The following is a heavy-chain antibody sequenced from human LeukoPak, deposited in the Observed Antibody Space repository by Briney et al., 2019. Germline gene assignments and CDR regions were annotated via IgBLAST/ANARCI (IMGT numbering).Heavy chain of an antibody. V-gene: IGHV4-34*01. J-gene: IGHJ6*03. Sequence: SETLSLTCAVYGGSFSGYYWSWIRQPPGKGLEWIGEINHSGSTNYNPSLKSRVTISVDTSKNLFSLKLSSVTAADTAVYYCARGRSYCSGTSCTRGYYYTDVWGKGTTVTVSS. D-gene: IGHD2-2*01. CDR2: INHSGST. CDR1: GGSFSGYY. CDR3: ARGRSYCSGTSCTRGYYYTDV.